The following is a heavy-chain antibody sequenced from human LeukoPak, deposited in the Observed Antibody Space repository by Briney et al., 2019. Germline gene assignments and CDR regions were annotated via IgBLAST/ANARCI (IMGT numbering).Heavy chain of an antibody. V-gene: IGHV3-66*04. Sequence: GGSLGLSCAASGFTVSSNYMSWVRQAPGKGLEWVSVIYSGGSTYYADSVKGRFTISRDNSKNTLYLQMNSLRAEDTAVYYCARRSGYSSSSRGMDVWGQGTTVTVSS. CDR1: GFTVSSNY. J-gene: IGHJ6*02. D-gene: IGHD6-6*01. CDR2: IYSGGST. CDR3: ARRSGYSSSSRGMDV.